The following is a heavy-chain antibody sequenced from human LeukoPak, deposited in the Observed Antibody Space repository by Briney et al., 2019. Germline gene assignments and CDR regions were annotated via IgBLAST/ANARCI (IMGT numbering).Heavy chain of an antibody. CDR2: ISYDGSNK. V-gene: IGHV3-30-3*01. CDR1: GFTFSSYA. D-gene: IGHD2-15*01. Sequence: GGSLRLSCAASGFTFSSYAMHWVRQAPGKGLEWVAVISYDGSNKYYADSVKGRFTISRDNSKSTLYLQMNSLRAEDTAVYYCARAGDCSGGSCYSSSSHYYYYYGMDVWGQGTTVTVSS. CDR3: ARAGDCSGGSCYSSSSHYYYYYGMDV. J-gene: IGHJ6*02.